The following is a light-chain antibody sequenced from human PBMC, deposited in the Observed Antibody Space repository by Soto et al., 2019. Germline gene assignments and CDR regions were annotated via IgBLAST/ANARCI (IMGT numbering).Light chain of an antibody. J-gene: IGLJ1*01. CDR2: GNN. CDR1: SSNIGSNT. CDR3: ATWDDSMNGV. Sequence: QSVLTQPASSSGTPGQRVTISCSGSSSNIGSNTVNWYQQLPGTAPKLLIYGNNQRPSGVPDRFSGSKSGTSASLAISGLQSEDEADYYCATWDDSMNGVFRTGTKVTVL. V-gene: IGLV1-44*01.